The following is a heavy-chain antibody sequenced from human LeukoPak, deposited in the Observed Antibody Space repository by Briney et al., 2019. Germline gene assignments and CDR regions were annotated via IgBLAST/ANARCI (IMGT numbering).Heavy chain of an antibody. CDR1: SGSISRGGYS. J-gene: IGHJ4*02. D-gene: IGHD3-22*01. CDR3: ARVNRYYDSSGYRPYFDY. Sequence: PSETLSLICAVSSGSISRGGYSWTWVRQPPGKGLDWIGYIYNSGSTYYNPSLKSRVTISVDRSKNQFSLKLSSVTAADTAVYYCARVNRYYDSSGYRPYFDYWGQGTLVTVSS. CDR2: IYNSGST. V-gene: IGHV4-30-2*01.